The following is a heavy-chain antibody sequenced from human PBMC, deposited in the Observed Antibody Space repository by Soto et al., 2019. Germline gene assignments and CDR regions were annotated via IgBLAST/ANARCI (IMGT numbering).Heavy chain of an antibody. V-gene: IGHV3-30*18. CDR2: VSHDGRNT. CDR1: GFTFSDYA. J-gene: IGHJ4*02. D-gene: IGHD6-19*01. CDR3: AKGGREWLVTSDFNC. Sequence: VQLVESGGGVVQPGRSLRLSCAASGFTFSDYAMHWVRQAPGKGLEWVAVVSHDGRNTHYADSVKGRFTISRDSSKKTVSLEMTSLRAEDTAGYYCAKGGREWLVTSDFNCWGQGALVTVSS.